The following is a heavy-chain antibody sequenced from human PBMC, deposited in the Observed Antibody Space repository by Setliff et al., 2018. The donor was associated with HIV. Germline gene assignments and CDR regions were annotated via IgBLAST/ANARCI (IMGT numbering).Heavy chain of an antibody. CDR2: IYYSGGT. CDR1: GASMSGYY. CDR3: ARDMPGLTQGWFDP. J-gene: IGHJ5*02. Sequence: SETLSLTCTVSGASMSGYYWTWIRQPPGKGLEWIGYIYYSGGTKYNPSLKSRVNISIDTSKNQFSLKLRSVTAADTAVYYCARDMPGLTQGWFDPWGQGTLVTVSS. D-gene: IGHD2-2*01. V-gene: IGHV4-59*01.